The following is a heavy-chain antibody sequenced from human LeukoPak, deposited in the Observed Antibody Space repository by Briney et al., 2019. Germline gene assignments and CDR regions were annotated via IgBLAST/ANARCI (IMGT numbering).Heavy chain of an antibody. D-gene: IGHD3-16*02. CDR3: AREYYDYVWGSYRYIDY. V-gene: IGHV3-48*02. Sequence: PGGSLRLSCAASGFTFSSYSMTWVRQAPGKGLEWVSYISSSSSTIYYADSVKGRFTISRDNAKNSLYLQMNSLRDEDTAVYYCAREYYDYVWGSYRYIDYWGQGTLVTVSS. J-gene: IGHJ4*02. CDR1: GFTFSSYS. CDR2: ISSSSSTI.